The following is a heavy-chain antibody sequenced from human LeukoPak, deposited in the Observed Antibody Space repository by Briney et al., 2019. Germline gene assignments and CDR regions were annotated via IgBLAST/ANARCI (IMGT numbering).Heavy chain of an antibody. CDR2: ISGSGGGT. CDR1: GFTFSTYS. Sequence: GGSLRLSCAASGFTFSTYSMSWVRQAPGKGLEWVSTISGSGGGTWYTESVKGRFTISRDNSKNTLYLQMDSLRADDTAVYYCARLVGVSKSEDYWGQGNLVTVSS. J-gene: IGHJ4*02. D-gene: IGHD2-8*02. V-gene: IGHV3-23*01. CDR3: ARLVGVSKSEDY.